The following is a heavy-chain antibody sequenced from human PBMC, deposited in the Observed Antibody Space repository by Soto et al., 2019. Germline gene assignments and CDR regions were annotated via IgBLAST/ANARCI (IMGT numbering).Heavy chain of an antibody. CDR1: GFTFSRVS. J-gene: IGHJ4*02. CDR3: ARVAY. Sequence: GGSLRLSCEASGFTFSRVSMNWVRQFPGKGLEWVAPISSASSETWYADSVKGRFIISRDNAQNSLFLQMNTLRPEDSAIYYCARVAYWGPGTQVTVSS. CDR2: ISSASSET. V-gene: IGHV3-21*01.